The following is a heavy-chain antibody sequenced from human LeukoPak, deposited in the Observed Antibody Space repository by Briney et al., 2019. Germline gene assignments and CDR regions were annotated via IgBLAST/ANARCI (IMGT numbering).Heavy chain of an antibody. CDR2: IYSGGST. V-gene: IGHV3-53*01. CDR3: ASQLLVYAFDI. CDR1: GFTVSSNY. J-gene: IGHJ3*02. D-gene: IGHD2-2*01. Sequence: HPGGSLRLSCAASGFTVSSNYMSWVRQAPGKGLEWVSVIYSGGSTYYADSVKGRFTISRDNSKNTLYLQMNSLRAEDTAVYYCASQLLVYAFDIWGQGTMVTVSS.